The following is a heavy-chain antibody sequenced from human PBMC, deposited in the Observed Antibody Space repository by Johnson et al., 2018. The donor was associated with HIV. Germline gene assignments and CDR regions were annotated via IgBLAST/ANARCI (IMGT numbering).Heavy chain of an antibody. CDR2: ISWNSGSI. CDR1: GFTFDDYA. D-gene: IGHD7-27*01. Sequence: VQLVESGGGLVQPGRSLRLSCAASGFTFDDYAMHWVRQAPGKGLEWVSGISWNSGSIGYADSVKGRFTVSRDNSKNSLYLQMNSLRAEDTAVYYCARAKLGTNDAFDIWGQGTMVTVSS. J-gene: IGHJ3*02. CDR3: ARAKLGTNDAFDI. V-gene: IGHV3-9*01.